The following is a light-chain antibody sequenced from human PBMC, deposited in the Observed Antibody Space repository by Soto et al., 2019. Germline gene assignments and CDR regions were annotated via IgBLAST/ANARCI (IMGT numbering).Light chain of an antibody. CDR1: SGHSSYI. V-gene: IGLV4-60*03. J-gene: IGLJ3*02. Sequence: VVTQSSSASASLGSSVKLTCTLSSGHSSYIIAWHQQQPGKAPRYLMKLEGSGSYNKGSGVPDRFSGSSSGADRYLTISNLQSEDEADYYCETWDSNTHWVFGGGTKLTGL. CDR2: LEGSGSY. CDR3: ETWDSNTHWV.